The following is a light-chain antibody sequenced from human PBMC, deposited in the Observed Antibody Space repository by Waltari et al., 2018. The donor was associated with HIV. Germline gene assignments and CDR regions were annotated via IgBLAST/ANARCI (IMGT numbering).Light chain of an antibody. CDR2: DGS. V-gene: IGLV2-23*01. J-gene: IGLJ2*01. CDR3: CSYTSYSSRI. Sequence: QSALTQPASVSGSPGQSITISCSGTSSDVGSYNLVSWYQHHPGKAPKLILYDGSKRPSGFSYRFSGSKCGNLASRTISGLQAEDEADYYCCSYTSYSSRIFGGGTKLTVL. CDR1: SSDVGSYNL.